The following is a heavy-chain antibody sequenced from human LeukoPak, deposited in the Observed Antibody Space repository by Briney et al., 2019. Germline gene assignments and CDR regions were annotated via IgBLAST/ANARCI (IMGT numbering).Heavy chain of an antibody. J-gene: IGHJ3*02. CDR3: ARLVVTATLAAFDI. D-gene: IGHD2-21*02. CDR2: IYYSGST. Sequence: SETLSLTCTVSGGSISSYYWSWIRQPPGKGLEWIGYIYYSGSTNYNPSLKSRVTISVDTSKNQFSLKLSSVTAADTAVYYCARLVVTATLAAFDIWGQGTMVTVSS. V-gene: IGHV4-59*01. CDR1: GGSISSYY.